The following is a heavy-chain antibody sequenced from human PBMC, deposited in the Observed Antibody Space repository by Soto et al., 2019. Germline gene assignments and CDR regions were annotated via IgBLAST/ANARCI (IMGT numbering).Heavy chain of an antibody. Sequence: QVQLQQWGAGLWKPSETLSLTCAVYGGSFSGYYWSWIRQPPGKGLEWIGEINHSGSTNYNPSLKRRVTISVDTAKNQFSLKLNSVTAADTAVYYCARVKSGMVRGVIPYYYYYMDVWGKGTTVTVSS. J-gene: IGHJ6*03. CDR1: GGSFSGYY. CDR2: INHSGST. CDR3: ARVKSGMVRGVIPYYYYYMDV. V-gene: IGHV4-34*01. D-gene: IGHD3-10*01.